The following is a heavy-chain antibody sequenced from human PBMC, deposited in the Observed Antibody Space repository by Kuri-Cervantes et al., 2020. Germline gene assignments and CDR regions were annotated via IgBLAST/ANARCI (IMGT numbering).Heavy chain of an antibody. CDR1: GFTFSSYW. J-gene: IGHJ4*02. D-gene: IGHD4-17*01. Sequence: GESLKISCAASGFTFSSYWMYWVRQASGKGLVWVSRIHSDGSSTSYADSVKGRFTISRDNAKNLLYLQMNSLRLEDTAVYYCARETLIAYGVPDYWGQGTLVTVSS. CDR3: ARETLIAYGVPDY. CDR2: IHSDGSST. V-gene: IGHV3-74*01.